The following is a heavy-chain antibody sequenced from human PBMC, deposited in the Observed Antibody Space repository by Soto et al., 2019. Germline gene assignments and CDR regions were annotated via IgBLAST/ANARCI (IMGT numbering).Heavy chain of an antibody. CDR3: ARHPSVGGVCSGGSCYEFYFDY. D-gene: IGHD2-15*01. CDR2: IYYSGST. Sequence: PSETLSLTCTVSGGSISSYYWSWIRQPPGKGLEWIGYIYYSGSTNYNPSLKSRVTISVDTSKNQFSLKLSSVTAADTAVYYCARHPSVGGVCSGGSCYEFYFDYWGQGTLVTVSS. J-gene: IGHJ4*02. V-gene: IGHV4-59*08. CDR1: GGSISSYY.